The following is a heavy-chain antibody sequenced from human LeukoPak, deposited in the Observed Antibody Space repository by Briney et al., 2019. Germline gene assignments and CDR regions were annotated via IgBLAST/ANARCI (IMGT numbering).Heavy chain of an antibody. CDR2: INPNSGGT. Sequence: EASVKVSCKASGYTFTGYYMHWVRQAPGQGLDWMGWINPNSGGTNYAQKLQGRVTMTTDTSTSTAYMELRSLRSDDTAVYYCARVGGWTFTYYYDSSGYYSCDYWGQGTLVTVSS. CDR3: ARVGGWTFTYYYDSSGYYSCDY. CDR1: GYTFTGYY. V-gene: IGHV1-2*02. J-gene: IGHJ4*02. D-gene: IGHD3-22*01.